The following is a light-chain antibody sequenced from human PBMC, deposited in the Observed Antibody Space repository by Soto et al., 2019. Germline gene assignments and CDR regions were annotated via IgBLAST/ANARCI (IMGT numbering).Light chain of an antibody. V-gene: IGLV2-14*01. CDR2: DVS. Sequence: QSVLTQPASVSGSPGQSITISCTGTSSDVGAYNSVAWYQHNTGKAPKLMIYDVSNRPSGVSSRFSGSKYANTASLSISGLQADDEADYYCSSYTSSSTLVFGTGTKVTV. CDR3: SSYTSSSTLV. J-gene: IGLJ1*01. CDR1: SSDVGAYNS.